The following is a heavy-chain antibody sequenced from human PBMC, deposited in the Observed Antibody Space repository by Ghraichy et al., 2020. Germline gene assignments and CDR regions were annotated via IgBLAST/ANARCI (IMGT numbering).Heavy chain of an antibody. CDR2: ISYDGSNK. CDR3: ARDPGGYDSSGYYHDAFDI. D-gene: IGHD3-22*01. V-gene: IGHV3-30*04. Sequence: GSLRLSCAASGFTFSSYAMHWVRQAPGKGLEWVAVISYDGSNKYYADSVKGRFTISRDNSKNTLYLQMNSLRAEDTAVYYCARDPGGYDSSGYYHDAFDIWGQGTMVTVSS. J-gene: IGHJ3*02. CDR1: GFTFSSYA.